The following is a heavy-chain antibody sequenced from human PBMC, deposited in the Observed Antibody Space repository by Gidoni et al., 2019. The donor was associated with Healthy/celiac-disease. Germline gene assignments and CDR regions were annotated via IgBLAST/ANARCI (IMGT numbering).Heavy chain of an antibody. Sequence: QVQLVQSGAEVKKPGSSVKVSCKASGGTFSSYAISWVRQAPGQGLEWMGRIIPILGIANYAQKFQGRVTITADKSTSTAYMELSSLRSEDTAVYYCAREGLAARRGAFDIWGQGTMVTVSS. CDR2: IIPILGIA. D-gene: IGHD6-6*01. CDR1: GGTFSSYA. J-gene: IGHJ3*02. CDR3: AREGLAARRGAFDI. V-gene: IGHV1-69*04.